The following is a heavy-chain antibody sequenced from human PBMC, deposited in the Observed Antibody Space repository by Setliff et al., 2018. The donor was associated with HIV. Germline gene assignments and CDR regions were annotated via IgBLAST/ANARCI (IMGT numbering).Heavy chain of an antibody. Sequence: HPGGSLRLSCAASGFTFGNYAMLWVRQAPGKGLEYVSSISFSGTDTFYGDSVKGRFTISRDNSKNTLYLQMNSLRAEDTAKYYCALRQRGGLVGAGNAFDIWGPGTMVTVSS. CDR3: ALRQRGGLVGAGNAFDI. V-gene: IGHV3-23*01. J-gene: IGHJ3*02. CDR1: GFTFGNYA. CDR2: ISFSGTDT. D-gene: IGHD1-26*01.